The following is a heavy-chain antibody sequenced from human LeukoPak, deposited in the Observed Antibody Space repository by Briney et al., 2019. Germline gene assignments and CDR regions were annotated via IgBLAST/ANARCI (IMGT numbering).Heavy chain of an antibody. Sequence: SETLSLTCTVSGGSISSSSYYWGWIRPPPGKGLEWIGSIYYSGSTYYNPSLKSRVTISVDTSKNQFSLKLSSVTAADTAVYYCARELEPYYFDNWFDPWGQGTLVTVSS. V-gene: IGHV4-39*02. CDR1: GGSISSSSYY. D-gene: IGHD1-1*01. CDR2: IYYSGST. CDR3: ARELEPYYFDNWFDP. J-gene: IGHJ5*02.